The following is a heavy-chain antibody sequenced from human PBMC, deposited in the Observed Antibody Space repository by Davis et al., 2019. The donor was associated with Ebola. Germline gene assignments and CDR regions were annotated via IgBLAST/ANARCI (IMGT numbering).Heavy chain of an antibody. CDR3: AKGSRGYSYGDAFDI. CDR2: ISWNSGSI. D-gene: IGHD5-18*01. CDR1: GFTFDDYA. Sequence: SLKISCAASGFTFDDYAMHWVRQAPGKGLEWVSGISWNSGSIGYADSVKGRFTISRDNSKNTLYLQMNSLRAEDTAVYYCAKGSRGYSYGDAFDIWGQGTMVTVSS. J-gene: IGHJ3*02. V-gene: IGHV3-9*01.